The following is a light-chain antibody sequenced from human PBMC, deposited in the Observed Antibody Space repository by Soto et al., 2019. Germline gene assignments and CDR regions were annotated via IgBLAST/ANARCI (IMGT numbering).Light chain of an antibody. V-gene: IGKV3-11*01. CDR1: QSVSSY. CDR3: QQRSNWPLS. CDR2: DAS. Sequence: EIVLTPSPATLSLSPGERATLSCRASQSVSSYLAWYQQKPGQAPRLLIYDASNRATGIPVRFSGSGSGTDFTLTISSLEPEDFAVYYCQQRSNWPLSFGGGTKVEIQ. J-gene: IGKJ4*01.